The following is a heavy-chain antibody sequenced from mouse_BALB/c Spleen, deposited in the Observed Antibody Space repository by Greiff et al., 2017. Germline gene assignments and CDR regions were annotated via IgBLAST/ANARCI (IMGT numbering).Heavy chain of an antibody. CDR3: ARDRALSY. CDR2: ISSGGST. V-gene: IGHV5-6-5*01. Sequence: EVQLQESGGGLVKPGGSLKLSCAASGFTFSSYAMSWVRQTPEKRLEWVASISSGGSTYYPDSVKGRFTISRDNAKNTLYLEMSSLRSEDTAMYYCARDRALSYWGQGTTLTVSS. CDR1: GFTFSSYA. J-gene: IGHJ2*01.